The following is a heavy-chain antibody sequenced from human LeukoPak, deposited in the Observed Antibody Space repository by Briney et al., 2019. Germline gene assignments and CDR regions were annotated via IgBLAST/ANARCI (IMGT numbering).Heavy chain of an antibody. V-gene: IGHV3-33*01. Sequence: PGRSLRLSCAASGFTFSSYGTHWVRQAPGKGLEWVAVIWYDGSNKYYADSVKGRFTISRDNSKNTLYLQMNSLRAEDTAVYYCARAPGIAELYFDYWGQGTLVTVSS. CDR1: GFTFSSYG. J-gene: IGHJ4*02. D-gene: IGHD6-13*01. CDR2: IWYDGSNK. CDR3: ARAPGIAELYFDY.